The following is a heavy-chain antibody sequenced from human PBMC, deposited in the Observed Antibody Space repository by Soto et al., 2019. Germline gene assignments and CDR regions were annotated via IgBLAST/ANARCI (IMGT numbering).Heavy chain of an antibody. CDR1: GYTFISYV. V-gene: IGHV1-3*01. J-gene: IGHJ4*02. CDR3: ARGKVTSFGLALPIDFDY. CDR2: INGDNGNT. Sequence: QVQLVQSGAEVRKPGASVKVSCKASGYTFISYVIHWVRQAPGQRLEWMGWINGDNGNTKYSQKFQGRVTFTRDTSAGIAYIELSSLRSEDTAVYYCARGKVTSFGLALPIDFDYWGQGTPITVSS. D-gene: IGHD3-3*01.